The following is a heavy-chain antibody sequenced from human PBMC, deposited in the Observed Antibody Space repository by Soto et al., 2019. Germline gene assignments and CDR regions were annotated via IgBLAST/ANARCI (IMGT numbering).Heavy chain of an antibody. CDR2: INPLPTSGST. D-gene: IGHD6-13*01. CDR1: GYMFTNYY. V-gene: IGHV1-46*01. CDR3: ARDLAAAAY. Sequence: GASAKVSCKASGYMFTNYYIHWVRQAPGQGLEWMAIINPLPTSGSTNYAQKFQGRVTVTRDTSTSTVYLELSSLRSDDTAVYYCARDLAAAAYWGQGTLVTVSS. J-gene: IGHJ4*02.